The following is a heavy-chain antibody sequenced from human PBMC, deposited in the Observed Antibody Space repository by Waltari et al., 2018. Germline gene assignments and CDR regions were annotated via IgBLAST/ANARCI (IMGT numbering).Heavy chain of an antibody. D-gene: IGHD6-19*01. CDR2: ISRSGNYI. V-gene: IGHV3-21*02. CDR3: AGDGSSSAFHS. J-gene: IGHJ1*01. Sequence: DVQLVESGGGLVKSGGSLRLSCPSSGVTLSTFNMNWVRQPPGKGLEWVSTISRSGNYIYYADSVKGRFTISRDNAKNSLFLHMNSLRGDDTAVYFCAGDGSSSAFHSWGQGTLVTVSS. CDR1: GVTLSTFN.